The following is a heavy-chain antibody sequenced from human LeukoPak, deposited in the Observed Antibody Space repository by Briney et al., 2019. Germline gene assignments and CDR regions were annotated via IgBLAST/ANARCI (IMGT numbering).Heavy chain of an antibody. J-gene: IGHJ3*02. CDR3: AREGLWGAARDAFDI. CDR1: GFTLSSYE. D-gene: IGHD6-6*01. CDR2: ISISGSTI. V-gene: IGHV3-48*03. Sequence: PGGSLRLSCVASGFTLSSYEMNWVRQAPGKGLEWVSYISISGSTIYYADSVKGRFTISRDNAKNSLYLQMNSLRVEDTAVYYCAREGLWGAARDAFDIWGQGTMVTVSS.